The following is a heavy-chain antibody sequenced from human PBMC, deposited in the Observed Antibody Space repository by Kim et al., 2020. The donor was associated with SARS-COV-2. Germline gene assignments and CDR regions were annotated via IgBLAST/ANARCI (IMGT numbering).Heavy chain of an antibody. Sequence: GGTKYATNFRGRVPMTRDTSINKFYLELTRLTADDTAVYYCARSSLLDFDDWGQGTLVTVSS. J-gene: IGHJ4*02. CDR2: GGT. CDR3: ARSSLLDFDD. V-gene: IGHV1-2*02. D-gene: IGHD3-10*01.